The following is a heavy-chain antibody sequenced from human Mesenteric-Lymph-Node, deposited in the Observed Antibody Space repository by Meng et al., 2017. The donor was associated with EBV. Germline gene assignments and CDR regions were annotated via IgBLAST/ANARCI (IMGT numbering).Heavy chain of an antibody. Sequence: QGQLVESGGEVKKPGASVKVSCKASDYTFANYGIIWVRQAPGQGLEWVGWISPYNGNTYYAQNLQGRVTMTTDTSTSTAYMELRSLRSDDTAFYYCGGDLPSLLSVGYGFSPPGYWGQGTLVTVSS. CDR3: GGDLPSLLSVGYGFSPPGY. J-gene: IGHJ4*02. V-gene: IGHV1-18*01. D-gene: IGHD5-18*01. CDR2: ISPYNGNT. CDR1: DYTFANYG.